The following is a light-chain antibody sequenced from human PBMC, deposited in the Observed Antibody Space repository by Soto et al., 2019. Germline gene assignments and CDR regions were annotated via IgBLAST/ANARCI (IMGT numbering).Light chain of an antibody. J-gene: IGKJ1*01. CDR1: QAIRID. V-gene: IGKV1-6*01. CDR3: LQDYSYPRT. CDR2: ATS. Sequence: AIQMTQSPSSLSASVGDTVTITCRASQAIRIDLGWYQQKPGKAPKLLIYATSSLQSGVPSRFSGSGSGTDFTLTISSLQPEDFATYYCLQDYSYPRTFGQGTKVEIK.